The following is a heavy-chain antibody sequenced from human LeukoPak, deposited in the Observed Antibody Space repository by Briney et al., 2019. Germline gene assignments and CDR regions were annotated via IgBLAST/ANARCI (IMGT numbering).Heavy chain of an antibody. V-gene: IGHV4-61*08. J-gene: IGHJ4*02. Sequence: SETLSVTCAVSGCSISSGGYWWSWIQQPPGKGLEWIGYIYYSGSTNYNPSLKSRVTISVDTSKNQFSLKLSSVTAADTAVYYCASSLGEGVDYWGQGTLVTVSS. D-gene: IGHD3-10*01. CDR2: IYYSGST. CDR3: ASSLGEGVDY. CDR1: GCSISSGGYW.